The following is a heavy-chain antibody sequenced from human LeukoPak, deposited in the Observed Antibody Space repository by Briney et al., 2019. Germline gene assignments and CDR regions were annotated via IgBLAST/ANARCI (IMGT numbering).Heavy chain of an antibody. J-gene: IGHJ4*02. CDR1: GYSFTNYW. CDR3: ARKTLMDTAMVTFDY. D-gene: IGHD5-18*01. Sequence: GESLKISCKGSGYSFTNYWIGWVRQMPGKGLEWMGIIYPGDSDIRYSPSFQGQVTISADKSISTAYVQRSSLKASDTAMYYCARKTLMDTAMVTFDYWGQGTPVTVSS. CDR2: IYPGDSDI. V-gene: IGHV5-51*01.